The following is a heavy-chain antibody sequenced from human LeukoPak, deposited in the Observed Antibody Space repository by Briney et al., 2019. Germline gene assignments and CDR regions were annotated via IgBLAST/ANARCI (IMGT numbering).Heavy chain of an antibody. CDR3: AKDSLWFGELSDFDY. D-gene: IGHD3-10*01. V-gene: IGHV3-23*01. CDR2: ISGSGGST. J-gene: IGHJ4*02. CDR1: GFTFSRYA. Sequence: GGSLRLSCAASGFTFSRYAMSWVRQAPGKGLEWVSAISGSGGSTYYADSVKGRFTISRDNSKNTLYLQMNSLRAEDTAVYYCAKDSLWFGELSDFDYWGQGTLVTVSS.